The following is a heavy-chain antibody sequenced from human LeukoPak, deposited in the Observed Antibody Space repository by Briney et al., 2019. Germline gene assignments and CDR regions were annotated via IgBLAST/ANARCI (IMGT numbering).Heavy chain of an antibody. J-gene: IGHJ4*02. V-gene: IGHV3-7*01. CDR2: IKQDGSDK. D-gene: IGHD5-18*01. CDR3: ARGIRLWNGDY. Sequence: PGGSLRLSCAASGFTFSTHWMTWVRQAPGKGLEWVATIKQDGSDKYYVDSVKGRFTISRDNANNSLYLQMNSLRSEDTAVYYCARGIRLWNGDYWGQGTLVTVSS. CDR1: GFTFSTHW.